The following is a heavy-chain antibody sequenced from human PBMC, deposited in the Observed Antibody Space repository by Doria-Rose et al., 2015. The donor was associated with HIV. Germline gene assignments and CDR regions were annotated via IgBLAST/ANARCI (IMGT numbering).Heavy chain of an antibody. CDR1: GFTFSSHR. J-gene: IGHJ4*02. D-gene: IGHD1-26*01. V-gene: IGHV3-21*01. CDR2: ISSTSAYI. CDR3: ATGATLDY. Sequence: VQLVQSGGGPVRPGGSLRLSCATSGFTFSSHRINWVRQAPGKRLEWVSSISSTSAYINYADSVRGRFTISRDNARNSLYLQMDSLRAEDTAIYYCATGATLDYWGQGTLVTVSS.